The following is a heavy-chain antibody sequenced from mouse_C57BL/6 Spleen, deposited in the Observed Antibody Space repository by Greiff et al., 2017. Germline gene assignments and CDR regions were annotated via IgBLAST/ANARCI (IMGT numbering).Heavy chain of an antibody. J-gene: IGHJ4*01. CDR2: IYPGDGDT. V-gene: IGHV1-82*01. CDR3: ARSPSIQGYYYAMDY. CDR1: GYAFSSSW. D-gene: IGHD2-10*02. Sequence: QVQLQQSGPELVQPGASVKISCKASGYAFSSSWMNWVKQRPGKGLEWIGRIYPGDGDTNYNGKFKGKATLTAEKSSSTAYMQLSSLTSEDSAVYVCARSPSIQGYYYAMDYWGQGTSVTVSS.